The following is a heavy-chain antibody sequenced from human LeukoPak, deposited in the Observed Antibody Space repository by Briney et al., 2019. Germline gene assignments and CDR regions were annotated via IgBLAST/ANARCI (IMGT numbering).Heavy chain of an antibody. CDR2: VFYSGNT. V-gene: IGHV4-39*01. CDR3: PRQSGSPYWYFDL. J-gene: IGHJ2*01. CDR1: GGSVCSSVSY. Sequence: SETLSLTCTVSGGSVCSSVSYWGWIRQPPGKGPGWIGTVFYSGNTYYNPSLQSRVTVSVSPSKNQFFLPLYFVTAADTPMYYCPRQSGSPYWYFDLWGRGMRVTVSP. D-gene: IGHD3-3*01.